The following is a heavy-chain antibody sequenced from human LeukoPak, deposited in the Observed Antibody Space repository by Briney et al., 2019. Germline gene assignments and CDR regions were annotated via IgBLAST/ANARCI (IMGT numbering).Heavy chain of an antibody. CDR2: IYHSGST. CDR1: GGSISSGGYS. CDR3: ARVHDCSSTSCRRRYWYFDL. D-gene: IGHD2-2*01. J-gene: IGHJ2*01. Sequence: PSQTLSLTCAVSGGSISSGGYSWSWIRQPPGKGLEWIGYIYHSGSTYYNPSLKSRVTISVDRSKNQFSLKLSSVTAADTAVYYCARVHDCSSTSCRRRYWYFDLWGRGTLVTVSS. V-gene: IGHV4-30-2*01.